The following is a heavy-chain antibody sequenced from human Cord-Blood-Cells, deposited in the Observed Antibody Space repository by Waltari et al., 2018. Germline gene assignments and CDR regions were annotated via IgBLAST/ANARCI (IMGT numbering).Heavy chain of an antibody. CDR2: INHSGST. CDR3: ARGRLLYYYGSGSYYFDY. D-gene: IGHD3-10*01. J-gene: IGHJ4*02. Sequence: QVQLQQWGAGLLKPSETLSLTCAVYGGSFSGYYWSWIRPPPGKGLEWIGEINHSGSTNYNPSLKSRVTISVDTSKNQFSLKLSSVTAADTAVYYCARGRLLYYYGSGSYYFDYWGQGTLVTVSS. V-gene: IGHV4-34*01. CDR1: GGSFSGYY.